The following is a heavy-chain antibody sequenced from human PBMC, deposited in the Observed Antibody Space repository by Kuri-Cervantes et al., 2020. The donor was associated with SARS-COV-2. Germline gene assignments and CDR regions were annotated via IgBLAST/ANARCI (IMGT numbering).Heavy chain of an antibody. D-gene: IGHD7-27*01. V-gene: IGHV3-11*04. J-gene: IGHJ4*02. CDR1: GFTFDDYG. Sequence: LSLTCAASGFTFDDYGMTWIRQAPGKGLEWVSNIGPSGTTKYYADSVKGRFTISRDNAKNSLYLQMSSLRAEDTAVYYCARDLRLGKSLDYWGQGTLVTVSS. CDR2: IGPSGTTK. CDR3: ARDLRLGKSLDY.